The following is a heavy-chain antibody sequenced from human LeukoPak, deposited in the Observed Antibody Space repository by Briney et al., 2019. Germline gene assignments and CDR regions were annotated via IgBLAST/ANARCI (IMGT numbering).Heavy chain of an antibody. CDR1: GGSISSGDYY. J-gene: IGHJ6*02. V-gene: IGHV4-31*03. CDR2: IYYSGST. D-gene: IGHD3-22*01. Sequence: PSETLSLTCTVSGGSISSGDYYWSWIRQHPGKGLEWIGYIYYSGSTYYNPSLKSRVTISVDTSKNQFSLKLSSVTAADTAVYYCARAPKLYYYDSSGYFPNGMDVWGQGTTVTVSS. CDR3: ARAPKLYYYDSSGYFPNGMDV.